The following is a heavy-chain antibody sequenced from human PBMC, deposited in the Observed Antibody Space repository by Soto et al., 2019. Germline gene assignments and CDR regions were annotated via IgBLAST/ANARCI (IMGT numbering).Heavy chain of an antibody. CDR1: GGTFSSYA. J-gene: IGHJ5*02. D-gene: IGHD2-2*01. CDR2: IIPIFGTA. V-gene: IGHV1-69*13. CDR3: ARVVPAADNWFDP. Sequence: RASVKVSCKASGGTFSSYAISWVRQAPGQGLEWMGGIIPIFGTANYAQKFQGRVTITADESTSTAYMELSSLRSEDTAVYYCARVVPAADNWFDPWGQGTLVTVSS.